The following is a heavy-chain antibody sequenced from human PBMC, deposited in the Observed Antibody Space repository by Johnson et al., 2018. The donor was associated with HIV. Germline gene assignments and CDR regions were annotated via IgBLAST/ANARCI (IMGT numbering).Heavy chain of an antibody. Sequence: QVQLVESGGGLVQPGGSLRLSCAASGFTFSSYGMHWVRQAPGKGLEWVAFIRYDGSNKYYGDSVKGRFTISRDNSKNTLYLQMNSLRAEDTAVYYCVKGVVAAAALGGAFEIWGQGTMVTVSS. D-gene: IGHD6-13*01. CDR2: IRYDGSNK. CDR1: GFTFSSYG. V-gene: IGHV3-30*02. CDR3: VKGVVAAAALGGAFEI. J-gene: IGHJ3*02.